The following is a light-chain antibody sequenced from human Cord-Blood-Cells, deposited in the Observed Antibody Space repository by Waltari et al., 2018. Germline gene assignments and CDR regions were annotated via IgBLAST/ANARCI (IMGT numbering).Light chain of an antibody. V-gene: IGKV3-20*01. CDR3: QQYGSSIFT. Sequence: EIVLTHSPGTLSLSPGERATLSCMASQSVSSSYLTWYQQKPGQAPRLLIYGASSRATGIPDRFSGSWSGTDFTLTISRLDPEDYAVYYCQQYGSSIFTFGPGTKVDIK. CDR2: GAS. CDR1: QSVSSSY. J-gene: IGKJ3*01.